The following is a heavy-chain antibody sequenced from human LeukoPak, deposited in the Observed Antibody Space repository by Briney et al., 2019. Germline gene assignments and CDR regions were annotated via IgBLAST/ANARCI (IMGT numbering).Heavy chain of an antibody. J-gene: IGHJ4*02. D-gene: IGHD3-22*01. V-gene: IGHV3-30-3*01. Sequence: PGRSLRLSCAASGFTFSSYAMHWVRQAPGKGLEWVAVISYDGSNKYYADSVKGRFTISRDNSKNTLYLQMNSLRAEDTAVYYCARSRFNYYDSPPLDYWGQGTLVTVSS. CDR2: ISYDGSNK. CDR3: ARSRFNYYDSPPLDY. CDR1: GFTFSSYA.